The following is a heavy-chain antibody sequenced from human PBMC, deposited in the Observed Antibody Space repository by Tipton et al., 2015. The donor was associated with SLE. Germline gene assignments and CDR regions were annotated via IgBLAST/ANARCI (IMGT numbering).Heavy chain of an antibody. CDR2: IYYSGST. J-gene: IGHJ5*01. Sequence: TLSLTCTVSGVSISSSSYYWGWIRQPPGKGLEWIGSIYYSGSTYYNPSLKSRVTISVDTSKNQFSLKLRSVTAADTAVYYCARDPASAADDYRYYSLSWALATLVTAS. D-gene: IGHD2/OR15-2a*01. CDR3: ARDPASAADDYRYYSLS. V-gene: IGHV4-39*07. CDR1: GVSISSSSYY.